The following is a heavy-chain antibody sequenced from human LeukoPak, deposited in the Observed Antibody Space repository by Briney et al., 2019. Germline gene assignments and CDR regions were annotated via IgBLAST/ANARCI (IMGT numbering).Heavy chain of an antibody. V-gene: IGHV4-39*07. CDR2: IYYSGST. D-gene: IGHD4-17*01. CDR3: ARGHYGDYGWFDP. J-gene: IGHJ5*02. CDR1: GGSISSSSYY. Sequence: SETLSLTCTVSGGSISSSSYYWGWIRQPPGTGLEWIGSIYYSGSTYYNPSLKSRVTISVDTSKNQFSLKLSSVTAADTAVYYCARGHYGDYGWFDPWGQGTLVTVSS.